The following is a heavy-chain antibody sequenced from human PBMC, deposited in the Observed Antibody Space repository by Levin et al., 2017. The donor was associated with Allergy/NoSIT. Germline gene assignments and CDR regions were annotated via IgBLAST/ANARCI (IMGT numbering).Heavy chain of an antibody. Sequence: ETLSLTCAASGFIFSNYSMNWVRQAPGKGLEWVSSISSRSSNIYYADSVKGRFTISRDNAKNSLYLQMNSLRAEDTAVYYCARDSTAVSSDYWGQGTLVTVSS. D-gene: IGHD4-11*01. CDR1: GFIFSNYS. CDR3: ARDSTAVSSDY. J-gene: IGHJ4*02. CDR2: ISSRSSNI. V-gene: IGHV3-21*01.